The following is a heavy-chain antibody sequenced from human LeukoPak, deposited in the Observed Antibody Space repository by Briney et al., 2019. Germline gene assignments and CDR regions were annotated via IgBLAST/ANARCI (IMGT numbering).Heavy chain of an antibody. CDR2: IKQDGSAN. Sequence: GGSLRLSCAASGFTFSDYWMSWVRQAPGEGLERVANIKQDGSANNYVDSVKGRFTISRDNAKNSLYLQMNSLRAEDTVVYYCARDLRAGRSGPFDYWGQRTLVTASS. CDR1: GFTFSDYW. J-gene: IGHJ4*02. D-gene: IGHD3-10*01. CDR3: ARDLRAGRSGPFDY. V-gene: IGHV3-7*03.